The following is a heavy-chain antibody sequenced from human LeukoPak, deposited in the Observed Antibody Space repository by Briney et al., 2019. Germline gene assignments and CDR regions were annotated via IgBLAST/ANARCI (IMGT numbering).Heavy chain of an antibody. V-gene: IGHV4-34*01. J-gene: IGHJ4*02. CDR1: GVSFSGYY. Sequence: SETLSLTCAVYGVSFSGYYWSWIRQPPGKGLEWIGEINHSGSTNYNPSLKSRATISVDTSKNQFSLKLSSVTAADTAVYYCAREAQNCSGGSCYSDFDYWGQGTLVTVSS. CDR3: AREAQNCSGGSCYSDFDY. CDR2: INHSGST. D-gene: IGHD2-15*01.